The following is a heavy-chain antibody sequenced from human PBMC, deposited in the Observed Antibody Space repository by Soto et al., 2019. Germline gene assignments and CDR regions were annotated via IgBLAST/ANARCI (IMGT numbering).Heavy chain of an antibody. CDR2: ISWNRGSI. Sequence: EVQLVESGGGLVQPGRSLRLSCAASGFTFDDYAMHWVRQAPGKGLEWVSGISWNRGSIGYADSVKGRFTLSRDNAKNSLYLQMNSLRAEDTALYYCAKDRGLVLSFYFDYWGQGTLVTVSS. J-gene: IGHJ4*02. D-gene: IGHD2-8*01. V-gene: IGHV3-9*01. CDR1: GFTFDDYA. CDR3: AKDRGLVLSFYFDY.